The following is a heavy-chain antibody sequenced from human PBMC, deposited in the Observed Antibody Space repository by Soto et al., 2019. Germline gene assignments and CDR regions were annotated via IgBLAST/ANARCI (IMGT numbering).Heavy chain of an antibody. Sequence: SETLSLTCTVSGGSISSYYWSWIRQPPGKGLEWIGYIYYNGATNYSPSLNNRVSISLDTSNSRFSLRLSSVTVADTAVYFCARGRWLIDSWSQGTLVTVSS. CDR3: ARGRWLIDS. V-gene: IGHV4-59*01. CDR1: GGSISSYY. D-gene: IGHD3-10*01. CDR2: IYYNGAT. J-gene: IGHJ4*02.